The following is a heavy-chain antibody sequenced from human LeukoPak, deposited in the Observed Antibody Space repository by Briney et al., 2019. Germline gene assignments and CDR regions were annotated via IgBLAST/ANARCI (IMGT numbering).Heavy chain of an antibody. V-gene: IGHV3-21*01. D-gene: IGHD5-18*01. CDR1: GFTFTNAW. CDR3: ARDPGIQLWSYYFDY. CDR2: INRSGSYI. Sequence: GGSLRLSCAASGFTFTNAWMSWVRQAPGKGLEWVSSINRSGSYIFYADSVKGRFTISRDNTKNSLYLQMNSLRAEDTAVYYCARDPGIQLWSYYFDYWGPGTLVTVSS. J-gene: IGHJ4*02.